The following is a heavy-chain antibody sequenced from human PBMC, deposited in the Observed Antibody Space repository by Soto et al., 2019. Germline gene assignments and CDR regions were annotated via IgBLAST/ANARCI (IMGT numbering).Heavy chain of an antibody. V-gene: IGHV3-73*01. J-gene: IGHJ4*02. Sequence: EVQLVESGGGLVQPGGSLKLSCAASGFTFSGSAMHWVRQASGKGLEWVGRIRSKANSYATAYAASVKGRFTISRDDSKNTAYLQMNSLKTEDTAVYYCTSISPSLDGGVIVNFDYWGQGTLVTVSS. CDR1: GFTFSGSA. CDR2: IRSKANSYAT. CDR3: TSISPSLDGGVIVNFDY. D-gene: IGHD3-16*02.